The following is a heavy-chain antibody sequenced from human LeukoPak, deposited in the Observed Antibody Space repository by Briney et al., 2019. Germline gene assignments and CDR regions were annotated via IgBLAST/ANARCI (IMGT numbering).Heavy chain of an antibody. Sequence: PGGSLRLSCAASGFTFSSYGIHWVRQAPDKGLEWVAVISYDGSNKYSADSVKGRFTISSDNSKNTLYLQMNSLRAEDTAVYYCAKDRIAAAFQPYYGMDVWGQGTTVTVSS. CDR2: ISYDGSNK. CDR3: AKDRIAAAFQPYYGMDV. J-gene: IGHJ6*02. D-gene: IGHD6-13*01. V-gene: IGHV3-30*18. CDR1: GFTFSSYG.